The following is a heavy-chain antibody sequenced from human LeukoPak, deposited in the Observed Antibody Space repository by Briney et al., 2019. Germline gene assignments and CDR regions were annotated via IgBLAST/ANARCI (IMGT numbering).Heavy chain of an antibody. D-gene: IGHD6-25*01. V-gene: IGHV4-39*01. Sequence: SETLSLTCTVSGGSISIISSSTSYWAWIRQAPGKGLEWIGSLYYGENSHYNPSLKSRATLSVDTSNNQFSLKLTSVTAADAAVYFCARQLPTAAADTRGYFDYWGQGTVVTVSS. CDR1: GGSISIISSSTSY. CDR2: LYYGENS. J-gene: IGHJ4*02. CDR3: ARQLPTAAADTRGYFDY.